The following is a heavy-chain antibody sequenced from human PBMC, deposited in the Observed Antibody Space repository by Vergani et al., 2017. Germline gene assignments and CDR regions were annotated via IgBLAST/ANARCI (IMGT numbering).Heavy chain of an antibody. CDR2: KYHSGST. CDR3: ASDTHSGQRADR. J-gene: IGHJ5*02. D-gene: IGHD6-19*01. Sequence: QVRLQESGPGLVKPSEILSLTCSVSGGSMSGYYWSWIRQPPGKELEWIGYKYHSGSTNYNPSLETRVTISGDTSKNQFSLKLNSVTAADTAVYYCASDTHSGQRADRWGQGILVTVTS. V-gene: IGHV4-59*01. CDR1: GGSMSGYY.